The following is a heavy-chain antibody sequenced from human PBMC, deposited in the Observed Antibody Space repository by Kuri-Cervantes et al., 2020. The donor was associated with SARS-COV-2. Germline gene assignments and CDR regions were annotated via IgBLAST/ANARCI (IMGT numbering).Heavy chain of an antibody. V-gene: IGHV4-39*01. Sequence: GSLRLSCTVSGGSISSSSYYWGWIRQPPGKGLEWIGSIYYSGSTYYNPSLKSRVTISVDTSKNQFSLKLSSVTAADTAVHYCARLRVDYGDYSRQYYFDYWGQGTLVTVSS. CDR1: GGSISSSSYY. J-gene: IGHJ4*02. D-gene: IGHD4-17*01. CDR3: ARLRVDYGDYSRQYYFDY. CDR2: IYYSGST.